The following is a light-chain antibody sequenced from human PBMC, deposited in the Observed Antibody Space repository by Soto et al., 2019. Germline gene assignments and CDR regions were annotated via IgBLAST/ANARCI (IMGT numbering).Light chain of an antibody. V-gene: IGKV1-9*01. CDR1: PGISSY. CDR3: QQFNSYPT. CDR2: AAS. Sequence: DIQLTQSPSFLSASVGDGVTITCRASPGISSYLAWYQHRPGKAPKLLIYAASTLQCGVPSRFSGSGSATEFTLTISSLQPEGFATYYCQQFNSYPTFGGGTKVEIK. J-gene: IGKJ4*01.